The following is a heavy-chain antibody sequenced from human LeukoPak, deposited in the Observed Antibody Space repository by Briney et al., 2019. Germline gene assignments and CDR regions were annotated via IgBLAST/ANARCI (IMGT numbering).Heavy chain of an antibody. V-gene: IGHV4-4*09. CDR1: RGSISTYY. Sequence: SETLSLTCTISRGSISTYYWSWIRQPPGKGVEWIGYISTSESTNYNPSLKSRITISVDTSKNQFSLNLSSVTAADTAVYYCARRRTTGTTGYFAYWGQGTLVTVSS. J-gene: IGHJ4*02. CDR2: ISTSEST. D-gene: IGHD1-1*01. CDR3: ARRRTTGTTGYFAY.